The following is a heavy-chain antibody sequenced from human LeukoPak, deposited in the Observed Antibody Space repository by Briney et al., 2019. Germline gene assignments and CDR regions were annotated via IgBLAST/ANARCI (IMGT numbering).Heavy chain of an antibody. Sequence: PSETLSLTCTVSGGSISSYYWSWIRQPPGKGLEWIGFIFYSGTTNYKPSLNSRVTISVDTSKNQFSLKLSSVTAADTAVYYCARDGSLGSSSWPDDYYYGMDVWGQGTTVTVSS. CDR1: GGSISSYY. CDR2: IFYSGTT. V-gene: IGHV4-59*01. CDR3: ARDGSLGSSSWPDDYYYGMDV. D-gene: IGHD6-13*01. J-gene: IGHJ6*02.